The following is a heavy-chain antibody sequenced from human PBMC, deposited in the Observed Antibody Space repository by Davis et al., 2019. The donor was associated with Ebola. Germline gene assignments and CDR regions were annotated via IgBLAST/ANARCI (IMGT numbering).Heavy chain of an antibody. V-gene: IGHV4-39*01. J-gene: IGHJ4*02. CDR1: GGSISSSSYY. Sequence: SETLSLTCTVSGGSISSSSYYWGWIRQPPGKGLEWIGSIYYSGSTYYNPSLKSRVTISVDTSKNQFSLKLSSVTAADTAVYYCARSGGVIHYWGQGTLVTVSS. D-gene: IGHD3-16*02. CDR2: IYYSGST. CDR3: ARSGGVIHY.